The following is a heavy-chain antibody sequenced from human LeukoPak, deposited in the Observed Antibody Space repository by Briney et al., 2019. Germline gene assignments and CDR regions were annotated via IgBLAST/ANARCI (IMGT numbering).Heavy chain of an antibody. CDR1: GYTLTELS. CDR2: SDPEDGET. J-gene: IGHJ6*03. CDR3: ATASLRFLEWLPPWGYYYYMDV. V-gene: IGHV1-24*01. D-gene: IGHD3-3*01. Sequence: ASVTVSCKVSGYTLTELSMHWVRQAPGKGREWMGGSDPEDGETIYAQKFQGRVTMTEDTSTDTAYMELSSLRSEDTAVYYCATASLRFLEWLPPWGYYYYMDVWGKGTTVTVSS.